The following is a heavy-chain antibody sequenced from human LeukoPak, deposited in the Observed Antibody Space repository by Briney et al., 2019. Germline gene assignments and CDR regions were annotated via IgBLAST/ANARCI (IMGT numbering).Heavy chain of an antibody. D-gene: IGHD6-13*01. Sequence: ASVKVSCKASGYTFTSYYMHWVRQAPGQGLEWMGIINPSGGSTSYARKFQGRVTMTRDTSTSTVYMELSSLRSEDTAVYYCARARRAGYSSSLKSGWFDPWGQGTLVTVSS. CDR1: GYTFTSYY. CDR3: ARARRAGYSSSLKSGWFDP. CDR2: INPSGGST. V-gene: IGHV1-46*01. J-gene: IGHJ5*02.